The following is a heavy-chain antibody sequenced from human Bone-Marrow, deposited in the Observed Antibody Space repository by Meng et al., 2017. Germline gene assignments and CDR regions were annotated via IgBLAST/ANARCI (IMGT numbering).Heavy chain of an antibody. D-gene: IGHD3-22*01. CDR3: AGRSPDYYDSSGYYPQPVDY. J-gene: IGHJ4*02. Sequence: GESLKISCAASGFTVSSNYMSWVRQAPGKGLEWVSVIYSGGSTYYADSVKGRFTISRDNSKNTPYLQMNSLRAEDTAVYYCAGRSPDYYDSSGYYPQPVDYWGQGTLVTVSS. CDR1: GFTVSSNY. CDR2: IYSGGST. V-gene: IGHV3-66*02.